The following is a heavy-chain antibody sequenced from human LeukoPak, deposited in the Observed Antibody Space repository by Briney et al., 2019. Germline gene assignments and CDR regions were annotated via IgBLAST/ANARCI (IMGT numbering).Heavy chain of an antibody. V-gene: IGHV4-59*12. J-gene: IGHJ5*02. Sequence: PSETLSLTCSVSGXSISSYYWSWIRQPPGRGLEWIGHIYYSGSTNYNPSLKSRVTISVDTSKNQFSLKLSSVTAADTAVYYCAKGARALIAAAGTNNWFDPWGQGTRVTVSS. CDR1: GXSISSYY. CDR2: IYYSGST. CDR3: AKGARALIAAAGTNNWFDP. D-gene: IGHD6-13*01.